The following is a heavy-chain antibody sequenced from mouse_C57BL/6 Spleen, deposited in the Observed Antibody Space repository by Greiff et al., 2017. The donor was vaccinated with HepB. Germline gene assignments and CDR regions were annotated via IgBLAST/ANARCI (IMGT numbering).Heavy chain of an antibody. CDR1: GFSLTSYG. D-gene: IGHD2-4*01. V-gene: IGHV2-2*01. CDR3: ARYDYEGDYAIDY. J-gene: IGHJ4*01. Sequence: QVQLQQSGPGLVQPSQSLSITCTVSGFSLTSYGVNWVRQSPGKGIEWLGVIWSGGSTDYNAAFISRMSISKYNSKSQIFFKMNSLQADETAIYYCARYDYEGDYAIDYWGQGTTVTVSS. CDR2: IWSGGST.